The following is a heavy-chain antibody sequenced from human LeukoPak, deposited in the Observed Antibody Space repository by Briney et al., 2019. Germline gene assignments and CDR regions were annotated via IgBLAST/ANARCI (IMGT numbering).Heavy chain of an antibody. D-gene: IGHD5-12*01. J-gene: IGHJ4*02. V-gene: IGHV2-5*02. CDR1: GFPLTTSGVG. CDR3: VHRRYGGNLAY. Sequence: SGPTLVKPTQTLTLTCTFSGFPLTTSGVGVGWIRQPPGKALEWLTFNYWDDDKRYRPSLNSRLTISKDTSKNQVVLTMTDMDLVDTATYYCVHRRYGGNLAYWGQGTRVTVSS. CDR2: NYWDDDK.